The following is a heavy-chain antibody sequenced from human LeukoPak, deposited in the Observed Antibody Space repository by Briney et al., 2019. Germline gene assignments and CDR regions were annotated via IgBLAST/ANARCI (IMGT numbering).Heavy chain of an antibody. V-gene: IGHV1-69*13. Sequence: ASVKVSCKASGGTFSSYAISWVRQAPGQGLEWMGGIVPIFGTANYAQKFQGRVTITADESTSTAYMELSSLRSEDTAVYYCARDPPDYGDYHFDYWGQGTLVTVSS. CDR1: GGTFSSYA. CDR3: ARDPPDYGDYHFDY. J-gene: IGHJ4*02. CDR2: IVPIFGTA. D-gene: IGHD4-17*01.